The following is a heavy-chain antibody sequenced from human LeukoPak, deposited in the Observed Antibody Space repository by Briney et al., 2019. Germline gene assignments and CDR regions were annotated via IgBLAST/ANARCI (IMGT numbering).Heavy chain of an antibody. V-gene: IGHV1-2*02. CDR2: INPNSGGT. D-gene: IGHD6-19*01. Sequence: ASVKVSCKASGYTFTGYYMHWVRQAPGRGLEWIGWINPNSGGTNYAQKFQGRVTMTRDTSISTAYMELSRLRSDDTAVYYYARYSSGWYELDYWGQGTLVTVSS. J-gene: IGHJ4*02. CDR1: GYTFTGYY. CDR3: ARYSSGWYELDY.